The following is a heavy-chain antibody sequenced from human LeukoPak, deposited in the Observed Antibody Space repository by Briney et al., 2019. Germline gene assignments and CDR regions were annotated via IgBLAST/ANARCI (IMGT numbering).Heavy chain of an antibody. Sequence: SETLTLTCAVYGASLNNYYWAWIRRSPVKGLEWIGEIDHVGRSRYNPSLKSRLTISVDTSKNQFSLKLSSVTAADTAVYYCARAPDYYYYGMDVWGQGTTVTVSS. CDR2: IDHVGRS. V-gene: IGHV4-34*01. CDR1: GASLNNYY. J-gene: IGHJ6*02. CDR3: ARAPDYYYYGMDV.